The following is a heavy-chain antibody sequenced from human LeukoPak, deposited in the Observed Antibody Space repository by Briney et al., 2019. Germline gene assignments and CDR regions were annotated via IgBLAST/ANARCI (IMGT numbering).Heavy chain of an antibody. J-gene: IGHJ3*02. CDR2: ISGSGGST. CDR3: ARDRGYNFWSGYFDAFDI. Sequence: GGSLRLSCAASGFTFSSYAMSWVRQAPGKGLEWVSAISGSGGSTYYADSVKGRFTISRDNAKNSLNLQMNSLRAEDTAVYYCARDRGYNFWSGYFDAFDIWGQGTMVTVSS. CDR1: GFTFSSYA. V-gene: IGHV3-23*01. D-gene: IGHD3-3*01.